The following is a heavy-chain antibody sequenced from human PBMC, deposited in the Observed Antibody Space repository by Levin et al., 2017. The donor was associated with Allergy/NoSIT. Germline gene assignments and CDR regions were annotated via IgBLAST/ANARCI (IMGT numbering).Heavy chain of an antibody. V-gene: IGHV3-30*04. CDR1: GFTFSSYA. J-gene: IGHJ3*02. CDR2: ISYDGSNK. CDR3: ARPGSLPYQEDAFDI. Sequence: GESLKISCAASGFTFSSYAMHWVRQAPGKGLEWVAVISYDGSNKYYADSVKGRFTISRDNSKNTLYLQMNSLRAEDTAVYYCARPGSLPYQEDAFDIWGQGTMVTVSS. D-gene: IGHD6-6*01.